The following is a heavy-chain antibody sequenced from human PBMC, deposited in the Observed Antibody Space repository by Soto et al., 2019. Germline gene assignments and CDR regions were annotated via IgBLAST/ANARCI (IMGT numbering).Heavy chain of an antibody. CDR3: ATAGPSRRFWYFDL. Sequence: QVQLQESGPGLVKPSQTLSLTCTVSGGSISSGGYYWSWIRQHPGKGLEWIGYIYYSGSTYYNPSLKSRLTISVDTSKSQFSLKLSSVTAADTAVYYWATAGPSRRFWYFDLWGRGTLVTASS. V-gene: IGHV4-31*03. J-gene: IGHJ2*01. CDR2: IYYSGST. CDR1: GGSISSGGYY.